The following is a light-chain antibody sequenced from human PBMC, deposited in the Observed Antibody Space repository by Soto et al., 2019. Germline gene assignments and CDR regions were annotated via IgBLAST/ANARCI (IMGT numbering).Light chain of an antibody. J-gene: IGLJ2*01. CDR1: SSDVGGYNY. V-gene: IGLV2-14*01. Sequence: QSVLTQPASVSGSPGQSITISYTGTSSDVGGYNYVSWYQQYAGKAPKLMIYDVSDRPSGVSNRFSGSKSGNTASLTISGLQAEDEADYYCSSYTSSSSLVFGGGTKLTVL. CDR3: SSYTSSSSLV. CDR2: DVS.